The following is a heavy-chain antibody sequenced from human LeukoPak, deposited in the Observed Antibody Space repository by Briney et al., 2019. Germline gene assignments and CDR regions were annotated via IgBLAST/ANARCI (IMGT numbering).Heavy chain of an antibody. Sequence: SETLSLTCTVSGGSISSSSYYWGWIRQPPGKGLEWIGSIYYSGSTYYNPSLKSRVTISVDTSKNQFSLKLSSVTAADTAVYYCARDLDPFDAFDIWVQGTMVTVSS. CDR1: GGSISSSSYY. CDR3: ARDLDPFDAFDI. V-gene: IGHV4-39*07. CDR2: IYYSGST. J-gene: IGHJ3*02.